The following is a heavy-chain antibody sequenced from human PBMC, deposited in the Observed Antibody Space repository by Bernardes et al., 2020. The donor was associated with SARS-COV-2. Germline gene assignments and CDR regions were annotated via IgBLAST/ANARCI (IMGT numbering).Heavy chain of an antibody. Sequence: SETLSLTCTVSGGSISSYYWSWIRQPPGKGLEWIGYIYYSGSTNYNPSLKSRVTISVDTSKNQFSLKLSSVTAADTAVYYCARRGGVYCSSTSCSYHDAFDIWGQGTMVTVSS. CDR2: IYYSGST. J-gene: IGHJ3*02. V-gene: IGHV4-59*08. D-gene: IGHD2-2*01. CDR3: ARRGGVYCSSTSCSYHDAFDI. CDR1: GGSISSYY.